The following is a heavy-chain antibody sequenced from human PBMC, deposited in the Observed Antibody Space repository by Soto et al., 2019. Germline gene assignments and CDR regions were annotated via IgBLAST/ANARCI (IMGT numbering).Heavy chain of an antibody. J-gene: IGHJ4*02. V-gene: IGHV3-30*18. CDR1: RLTFSSYG. D-gene: IGHD3-22*01. CDR3: AKSVDSVAYFDY. Sequence: GSLRLSCAAPRLTFSSYGLHWVRQAPAQGLESVAVILYDGSNKYYADSVKGRFTISRDNSKNTLYLQMNSLRAEDKAVYYCAKSVDSVAYFDYWGQRTLVTVSS. CDR2: ILYDGSNK.